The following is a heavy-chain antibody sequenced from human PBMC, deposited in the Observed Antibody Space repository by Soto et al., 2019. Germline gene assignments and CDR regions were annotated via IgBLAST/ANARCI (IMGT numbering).Heavy chain of an antibody. CDR3: ARASAGGHSIEMTDFDY. J-gene: IGHJ4*02. D-gene: IGHD1-26*01. Sequence: ASVKVSCKASGYTFTSYYMHWVRQAPGQGLEWMGIINPSGGSTSYAQKFQGRVTMTRDTSTSTVYMELSSLRSEDTAVYYCARASAGGHSIEMTDFDYWGQGTLVTVSS. V-gene: IGHV1-46*01. CDR1: GYTFTSYY. CDR2: INPSGGST.